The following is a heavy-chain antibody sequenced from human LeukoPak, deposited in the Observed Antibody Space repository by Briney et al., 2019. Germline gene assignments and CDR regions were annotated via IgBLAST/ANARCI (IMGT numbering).Heavy chain of an antibody. D-gene: IGHD2-15*01. CDR2: ISYDGRNK. CDR3: ASPYCSGGSCFFYYYYYGMDV. CDR1: GFTFSSYA. V-gene: IGHV3-30-3*02. J-gene: IGHJ6*02. Sequence: GRSLRLYCAASGFTFSSYAMQWVRQAPGKGLEWVAVISYDGRNKYYADSVKGRFTISRDNSKNTLYLQMNSLRAEDTAVYYCASPYCSGGSCFFYYYYYGMDVWGQGTTVTVSS.